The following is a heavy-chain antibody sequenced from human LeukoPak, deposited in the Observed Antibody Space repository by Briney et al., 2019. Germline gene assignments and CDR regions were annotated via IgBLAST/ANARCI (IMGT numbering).Heavy chain of an antibody. D-gene: IGHD5-12*01. CDR3: ARVSGYDWESFYDY. V-gene: IGHV4-59*01. Sequence: PSETLSLTCTVSGGSISSYYWSWIRQPPGKGLEWIGYIYYSGSTNYNPSLKSRVTISVDTSKNQFSLKLNSVTAADTAVYYCARVSGYDWESFYDYWGQGTLVTVSS. CDR1: GGSISSYY. CDR2: IYYSGST. J-gene: IGHJ4*02.